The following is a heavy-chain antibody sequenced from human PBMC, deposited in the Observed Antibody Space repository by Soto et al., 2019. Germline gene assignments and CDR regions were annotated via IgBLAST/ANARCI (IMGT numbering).Heavy chain of an antibody. CDR3: ASEVVVTARLQY. V-gene: IGHV4-61*01. D-gene: IGHD2-21*02. J-gene: IGHJ4*02. CDR2: IYYSGST. CDR1: GGSVSSGSYY. Sequence: QVQLQESGPGLVKPSETLSLTCTVSGGSVSSGSYYWSWIRQPPGKGLEWIGYIYYSGSTNYNPSLKRRVTISVDTSKNQFSLELSSVTAADTAVYYCASEVVVTARLQYWGQGTLVTVSS.